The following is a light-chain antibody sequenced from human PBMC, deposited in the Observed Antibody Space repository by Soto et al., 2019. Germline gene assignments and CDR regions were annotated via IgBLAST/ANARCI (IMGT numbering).Light chain of an antibody. V-gene: IGKV1-33*01. CDR3: QQYNNLPFT. CDR1: QGITGF. Sequence: TQMTQSPSSLSASVGDRVTITCQASQGITGFLNWYQHKPGRAPKLLISDASNLETGVPSRFSGSGSATFFTFTISSLQPEDVATYYCQQYNNLPFTFGPGTKVDI. J-gene: IGKJ3*01. CDR2: DAS.